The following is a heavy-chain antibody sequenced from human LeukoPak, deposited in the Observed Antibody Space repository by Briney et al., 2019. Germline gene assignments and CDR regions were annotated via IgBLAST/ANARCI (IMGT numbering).Heavy chain of an antibody. J-gene: IGHJ4*02. CDR3: ARGGIAARFAY. Sequence: PGGSLRLSCAASGFTFSNYGMDWVRQAPGKGLEWVAVIWYDGSNKYYADSVKGRFTISRDNSKNTLYLQMNSLRAEDTAIYYCARGGIAARFAYWGQGTLVTVSS. CDR1: GFTFSNYG. V-gene: IGHV3-33*01. D-gene: IGHD6-6*01. CDR2: IWYDGSNK.